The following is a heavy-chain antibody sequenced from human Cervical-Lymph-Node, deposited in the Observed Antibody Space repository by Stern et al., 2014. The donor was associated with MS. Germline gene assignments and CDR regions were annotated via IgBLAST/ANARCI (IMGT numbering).Heavy chain of an antibody. Sequence: QVTLRESGTTLVKPTQTLTLTCDFSGFSLSTSGLGVGWIRQPPGKALEWLALIYWDDDKRYSPSLKSRLTITKDTSKNQVVLTMTNLDPVDTATYYCAHTDRERQFFGSGAFYYFDFWGQGTLITVSS. CDR1: GFSLSTSGLG. CDR3: AHTDRERQFFGSGAFYYFDF. V-gene: IGHV2-5*02. CDR2: IYWDDDK. D-gene: IGHD3-10*01. J-gene: IGHJ4*02.